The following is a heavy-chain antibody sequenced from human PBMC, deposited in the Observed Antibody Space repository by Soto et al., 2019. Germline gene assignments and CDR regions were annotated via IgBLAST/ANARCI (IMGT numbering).Heavy chain of an antibody. J-gene: IGHJ6*03. D-gene: IGHD2-8*01. CDR3: ARHTNGPSQGPRTKSYYYMDV. V-gene: IGHV4-59*08. Sequence: SETLSLTCTVSGGSISSYYWSWIRQPPGKGLEWIGYIYYSGSTNYNPSLKSRVTISVDTSKNQFSLKLSSVTAADTAVYYCARHTNGPSQGPRTKSYYYMDVWGKGTTVTVSS. CDR2: IYYSGST. CDR1: GGSISSYY.